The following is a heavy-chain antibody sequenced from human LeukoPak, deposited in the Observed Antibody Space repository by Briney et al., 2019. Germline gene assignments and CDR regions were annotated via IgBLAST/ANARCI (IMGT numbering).Heavy chain of an antibody. J-gene: IGHJ4*02. V-gene: IGHV4-61*02. CDR1: GGSISRDSYY. Sequence: SESLSLTCSVAGGSISRDSYYWSWIRQPAGKGLEWIGRIYTSGSTNYNPSLKSRVTKSGDTSKYQFSLKLSSVTAADTAVYYCAREGLIAVVPAAIVFSAGYYFDYWGQGTLVTVSS. CDR3: AREGLIAVVPAAIVFSAGYYFDY. CDR2: IYTSGST. D-gene: IGHD2-2*02.